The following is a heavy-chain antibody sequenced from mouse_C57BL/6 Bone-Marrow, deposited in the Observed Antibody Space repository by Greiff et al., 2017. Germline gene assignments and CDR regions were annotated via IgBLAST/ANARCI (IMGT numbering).Heavy chain of an antibody. CDR3: ARSRDYPYFDY. V-gene: IGHV1-80*01. D-gene: IGHD1-1*02. Sequence: QVQLQQSGAELVKPGASVKISCKASGYAFSSYWMNWVKQRPGKGLEWIGQIYPGDGDTNYNGKFKGKATLTADKSSRTAYMQLSSLTSEDSAVYFCARSRDYPYFDYWGQGTTLTVSS. CDR2: IYPGDGDT. CDR1: GYAFSSYW. J-gene: IGHJ2*01.